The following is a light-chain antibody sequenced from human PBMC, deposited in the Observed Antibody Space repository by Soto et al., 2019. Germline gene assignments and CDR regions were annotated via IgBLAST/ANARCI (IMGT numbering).Light chain of an antibody. CDR3: QQRSNWPRWT. Sequence: EIVMTQSPATLSLSPGERATLSCRASQSVSSSYLAWYQQKPGQAPRLLIYDASNRATGIPARFSGSGSGTDFTLTISSLEPEDFAVYYCQQRSNWPRWTFGQGTKVDI. CDR2: DAS. J-gene: IGKJ1*01. CDR1: QSVSSSY. V-gene: IGKV3-11*01.